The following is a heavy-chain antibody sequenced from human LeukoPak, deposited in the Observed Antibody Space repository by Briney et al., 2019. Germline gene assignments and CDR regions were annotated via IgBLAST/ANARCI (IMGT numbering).Heavy chain of an antibody. D-gene: IGHD3-10*01. V-gene: IGHV3-7*03. CDR2: IKQGGREE. Sequence: GRSQRLSCVASEFIFRDCWMRGVREAPAKGLVGVANIKQGGREEKYVGSVKGRFAISRGNAKSTLYLQRDGLSGDDTSVYYCARDNGGWFDSWGRGTLVTVSS. CDR1: EFIFRDCW. J-gene: IGHJ5*01. CDR3: ARDNGGWFDS.